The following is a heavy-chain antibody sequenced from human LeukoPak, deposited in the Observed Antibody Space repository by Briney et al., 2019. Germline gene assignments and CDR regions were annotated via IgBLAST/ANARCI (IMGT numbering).Heavy chain of an antibody. CDR2: ISSSSSYI. Sequence: SGGSLRLSCAASGSTFSSYSMNWVRQAPGKGLEWVSSISSSSSYIYYADSVKGRFTISRDNAKNSLYLQMNSLRAEDTAVYYCARGHTAVTRHFDFWGQGTLVTVSS. V-gene: IGHV3-21*01. D-gene: IGHD4-17*01. CDR3: ARGHTAVTRHFDF. J-gene: IGHJ4*02. CDR1: GSTFSSYS.